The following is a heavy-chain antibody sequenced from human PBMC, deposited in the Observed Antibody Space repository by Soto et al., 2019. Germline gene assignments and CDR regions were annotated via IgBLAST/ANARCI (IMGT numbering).Heavy chain of an antibody. CDR2: IFWDDDK. D-gene: IGHD2-2*01. J-gene: IGHJ4*02. V-gene: IGHV2-5*02. CDR1: GFSLSTSGVG. CDR3: GHRGRHCSGTNCYHYFDS. Sequence: QITLMESGPTLVKPTQTLTLTCTFSGFSLSTSGVGVGWIRQPPGKALECLAVIFWDDDKRYSPSLQSRLTITQDPSRNQVVLNKANMDPFDTTTYFRGHRGRHCSGTNCYHYFDSWGQGTLVTVSS.